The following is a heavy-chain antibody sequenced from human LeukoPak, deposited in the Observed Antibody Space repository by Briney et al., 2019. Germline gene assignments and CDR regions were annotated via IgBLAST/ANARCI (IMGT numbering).Heavy chain of an antibody. CDR2: IYYTGST. Sequence: SETLSLTCTVSGGSISSYYWSWIRQPPGKGLEWIGYIYYTGSTNYNPSLKSRVTISVDTSKNQFPLKLTSVTAADTAVYYCARARYANAWYAFDIWGHGTMVTVSS. CDR3: ARARYANAWYAFDI. V-gene: IGHV4-59*01. D-gene: IGHD2-2*01. CDR1: GGSISSYY. J-gene: IGHJ3*02.